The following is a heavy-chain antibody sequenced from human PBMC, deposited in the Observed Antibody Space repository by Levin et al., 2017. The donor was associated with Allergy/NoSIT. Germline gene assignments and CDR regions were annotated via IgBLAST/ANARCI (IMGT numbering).Heavy chain of an antibody. CDR2: INHSGST. Sequence: SETLSLTCAVYGGSFSGYYWSWIRQPPGKGLEWIGEINHSGSTNYNPSLKSRVTISVDTSKNQFSLKLSSVTAADTAVYYCARVRALRWLRGRFDAFDIWGQGTMVTVSS. D-gene: IGHD5-12*01. J-gene: IGHJ3*02. V-gene: IGHV4-34*01. CDR1: GGSFSGYY. CDR3: ARVRALRWLRGRFDAFDI.